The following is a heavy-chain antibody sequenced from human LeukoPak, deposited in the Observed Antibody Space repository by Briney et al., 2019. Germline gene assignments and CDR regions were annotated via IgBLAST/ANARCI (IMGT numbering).Heavy chain of an antibody. V-gene: IGHV3-23*01. CDR1: GFTFSSYA. CDR2: ISGSGGST. CDR3: ARDGAGSYYSDH. Sequence: GGSLRLSCAASGFTFSSYAMSWVRQAPGKGLEWVSAISGSGGSTYYADSVKGRFTISRDNSKNTLYLQMNGLRAEDTAVYYCARDGAGSYYSDHWGQGTLVTVSS. J-gene: IGHJ4*02. D-gene: IGHD1-26*01.